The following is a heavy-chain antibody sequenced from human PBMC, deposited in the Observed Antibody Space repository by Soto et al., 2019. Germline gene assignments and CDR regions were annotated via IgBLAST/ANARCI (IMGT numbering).Heavy chain of an antibody. J-gene: IGHJ6*03. Sequence: GGSLRLSCAASGFTFSDYYMSWIRQAPGKGLEWVSYISSSGSTIYYADSVKGRFTISRDNAKNSLYLQMNSLRAEDTAVYYCARGYYDILTGYYYYYMDVWGKGTTVTVSS. CDR1: GFTFSDYY. V-gene: IGHV3-11*01. CDR3: ARGYYDILTGYYYYYMDV. D-gene: IGHD3-9*01. CDR2: ISSSGSTI.